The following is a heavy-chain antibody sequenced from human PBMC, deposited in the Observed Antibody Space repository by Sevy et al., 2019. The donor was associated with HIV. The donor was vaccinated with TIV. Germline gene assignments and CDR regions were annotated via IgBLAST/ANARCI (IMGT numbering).Heavy chain of an antibody. Sequence: GGSLRLSCAASGFTFSSYSMNWVRQAPGKGLEWVSYISSSGSTIYYADSVKGRFTISRDNAKNSLYLQMNSLRAEDTAVYYCVSLYYYDSSGYYPEYGMDVWGQGTTVTVSS. V-gene: IGHV3-48*01. D-gene: IGHD3-22*01. CDR1: GFTFSSYS. J-gene: IGHJ6*02. CDR3: VSLYYYDSSGYYPEYGMDV. CDR2: ISSSGSTI.